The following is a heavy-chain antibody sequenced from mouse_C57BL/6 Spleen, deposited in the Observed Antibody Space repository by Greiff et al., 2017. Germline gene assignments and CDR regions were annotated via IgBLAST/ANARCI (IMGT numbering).Heavy chain of an antibody. CDR1: GYAFSSYW. J-gene: IGHJ2*01. D-gene: IGHD4-1*01. CDR3: ARSMGTGTFDY. CDR2: IYPGDGDT. V-gene: IGHV1-80*01. Sequence: VQLQESGAELVKPGASVKISCKASGYAFSSYWMNWVKQRPGKGLEWIGQIYPGDGDTNYNGKFKGKATLTAEKSSSTAYMQLSSLTSEDSAVYFCARSMGTGTFDYWGQGTTLTVSS.